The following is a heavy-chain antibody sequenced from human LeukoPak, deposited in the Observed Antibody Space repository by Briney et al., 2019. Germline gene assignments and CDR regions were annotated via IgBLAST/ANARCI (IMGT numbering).Heavy chain of an antibody. CDR3: AAVSNREGSSGLYNWFAP. CDR2: IVVGSGNT. V-gene: IGHV1-58*02. CDR1: GFTFTSSA. Sequence: ASVKVSCKASGFTFTSSAMQWVRQARGQRLEWIRWIVVGSGNTNYAQKFQERVTITRDMSTSTAYMELSSLRSEDTAVYYCAAVSNREGSSGLYNWFAPWGQGTLVTVSS. J-gene: IGHJ5*02. D-gene: IGHD6-19*01.